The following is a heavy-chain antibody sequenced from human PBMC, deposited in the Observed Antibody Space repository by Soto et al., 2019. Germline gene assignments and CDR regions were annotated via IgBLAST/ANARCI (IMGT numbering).Heavy chain of an antibody. CDR2: ISSSGSTI. CDR3: ARDGRFLEWLSEDYMDV. CDR1: GFTFSDYY. J-gene: IGHJ6*03. Sequence: GGSLRLSCAASGFTFSDYYVSWIRQAPGKGLEWVSYISSSGSTIYYADSVKGRFTISRDNAKNSLYLQMNSLRAEDTAVYYCARDGRFLEWLSEDYMDVWGKGTTVTVS. V-gene: IGHV3-11*01. D-gene: IGHD3-3*01.